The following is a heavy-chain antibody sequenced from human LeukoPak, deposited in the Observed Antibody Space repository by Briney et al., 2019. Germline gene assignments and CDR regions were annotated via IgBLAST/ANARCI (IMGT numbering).Heavy chain of an antibody. CDR2: ISGSGGST. D-gene: IGHD2-15*01. CDR3: AKDPATDIVVVVAASTGGY. CDR1: GFTFSSYT. V-gene: IGHV3-23*01. J-gene: IGHJ4*02. Sequence: GGSLRLSCAASGFTFSSYTMSWVRQAPGKGLEWVSAISGSGGSTYYADSVKGRFTISRDNSKNTLYLQMNSLRAEDTAVYYCAKDPATDIVVVVAASTGGYWGQGTLVTVSS.